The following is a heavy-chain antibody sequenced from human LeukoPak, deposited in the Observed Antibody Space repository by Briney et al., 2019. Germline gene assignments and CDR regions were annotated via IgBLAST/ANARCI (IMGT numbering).Heavy chain of an antibody. CDR3: ARDDVAVAEGAFDI. Sequence: GGSLRLSCAASGFTVSSNYMSWVRQAPGKGLEWVSVIYSSGSTYYADSVKGRFTISRDNSENTLYLQMNSLRAEDTAVYYCARDDVAVAEGAFDIWGQGTMVTVSS. CDR1: GFTVSSNY. CDR2: IYSSGST. J-gene: IGHJ3*02. V-gene: IGHV3-66*01. D-gene: IGHD6-19*01.